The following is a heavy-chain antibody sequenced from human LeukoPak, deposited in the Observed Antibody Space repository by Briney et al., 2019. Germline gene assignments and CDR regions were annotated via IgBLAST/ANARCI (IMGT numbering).Heavy chain of an antibody. CDR3: ARAFYGSDMDV. J-gene: IGHJ6*03. CDR1: GGSISSYY. V-gene: IGHV4-59*01. Sequence: SETLSLTCTASGGSISSYYWSWIRQPPGKGLEWIGYIHYTGSTNYNPSLKSRVTISVDTSKKQFSLKLSSVTAADTAVYYCARAFYGSDMDVWGKGTTVTISS. CDR2: IHYTGST. D-gene: IGHD3-10*01.